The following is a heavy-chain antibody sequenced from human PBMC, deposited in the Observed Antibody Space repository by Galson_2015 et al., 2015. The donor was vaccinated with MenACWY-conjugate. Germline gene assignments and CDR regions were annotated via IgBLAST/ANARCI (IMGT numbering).Heavy chain of an antibody. Sequence: SLRLSCAASGFTFSSFSMNWVRQAPGKGLEWVSSISATSATIYYADSAKARFTISRDNAKNSLYLQMNSLRAEDTAVYYCARTAGSVPPWGLGTLVTVSS. D-gene: IGHD6-13*01. CDR1: GFTFSSFS. CDR2: ISATSATI. J-gene: IGHJ5*02. CDR3: ARTAGSVPP. V-gene: IGHV3-21*01.